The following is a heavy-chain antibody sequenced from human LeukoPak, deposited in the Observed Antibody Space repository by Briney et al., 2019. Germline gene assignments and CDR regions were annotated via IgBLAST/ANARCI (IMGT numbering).Heavy chain of an antibody. J-gene: IGHJ4*02. CDR2: VYYTGST. D-gene: IGHD4-23*01. V-gene: IGHV4-59*08. CDR1: GGTLNSFY. CDR3: ARWNAVITSLDY. Sequence: SEILSLTCSVSGGTLNSFYWSWIRQPPGKGLEYIGYVYYTGSTKYKPSLRSRVTMSADTSKNQFSLKLNSVTAADTAVYYCARWNAVITSLDYWGQGILVAVSS.